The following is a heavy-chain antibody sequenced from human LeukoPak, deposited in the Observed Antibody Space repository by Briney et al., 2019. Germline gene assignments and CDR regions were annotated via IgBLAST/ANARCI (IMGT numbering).Heavy chain of an antibody. CDR3: ARVVYDSSGYPYWYFDL. V-gene: IGHV4-34*01. J-gene: IGHJ2*01. Sequence: PSETLSLTCAVYAGSFSAYYWSWIRQPPGKGLEWFGEINHSGSTNYNPSLKSRVTISVDTSKNQFSLKLSSVTAADTAVYYCARVVYDSSGYPYWYFDLWGRGTLVTVSS. CDR2: INHSGST. D-gene: IGHD3-22*01. CDR1: AGSFSAYY.